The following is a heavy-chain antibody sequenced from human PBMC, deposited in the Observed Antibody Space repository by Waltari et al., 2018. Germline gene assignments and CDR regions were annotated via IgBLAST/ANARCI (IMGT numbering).Heavy chain of an antibody. Sequence: QVQLQESGPGLVKPSETLSLTCPVSGDSISRGYYWGWIRQPPGKGLEWIGSMYHSGNTYYNPSLKSRVTISVDTSKNQFSLRLNSVTAADTAVYYCARDRGSGTSEFDYWGQGALVTVPS. J-gene: IGHJ4*02. D-gene: IGHD1-26*01. CDR2: MYHSGNT. V-gene: IGHV4-38-2*02. CDR3: ARDRGSGTSEFDY. CDR1: GDSISRGYY.